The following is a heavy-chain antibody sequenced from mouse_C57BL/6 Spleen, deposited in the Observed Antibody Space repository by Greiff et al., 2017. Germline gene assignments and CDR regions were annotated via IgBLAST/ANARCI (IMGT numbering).Heavy chain of an antibody. V-gene: IGHV1-15*01. CDR1: GYTFTDYE. J-gene: IGHJ1*03. D-gene: IGHD2-3*01. CDR3: AEEGGYDGSPYWYFDV. Sequence: QVQLQQSGAELVRPGASVTLSCKASGYTFTDYEMHWVKQTPVHGLEWIGAIDPETGGTAYNQKFKGKAILTADKSSSTAYMELRSLTSEDSAVYYCAEEGGYDGSPYWYFDVWGTGTTVTVSS. CDR2: IDPETGGT.